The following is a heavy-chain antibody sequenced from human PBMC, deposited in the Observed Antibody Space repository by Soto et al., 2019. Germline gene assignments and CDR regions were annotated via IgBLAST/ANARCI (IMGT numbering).Heavy chain of an antibody. V-gene: IGHV3-11*01. CDR1: GFTFSDYY. D-gene: IGHD5-12*01. CDR3: ARARDHFLYSGYEADFDY. J-gene: IGHJ4*02. CDR2: ISSSGSTI. Sequence: GGSLRLSCAASGFTFSDYYMSWIRQAPGKGLEWVSYISSSGSTIYYADSVKGRFTISRDNAKNSLYLQMNSLRAEDTAVYYCARARDHFLYSGYEADFDYWGQGTLVTVSS.